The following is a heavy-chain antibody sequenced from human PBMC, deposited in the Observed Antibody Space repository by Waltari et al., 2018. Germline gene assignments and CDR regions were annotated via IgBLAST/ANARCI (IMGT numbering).Heavy chain of an antibody. J-gene: IGHJ3*02. Sequence: QVQLQESGPGLVKPSQTLSLTCTVSGGSISSGSYYWSWIRQPAGKGLEWIGYIYTSGSTNYNPSLKSRVTISVDTSKNQFSLKLSSVTAADTAVYYCARDGGGLSEYAFDIWGQGTMVTVSS. CDR2: IYTSGST. CDR3: ARDGGGLSEYAFDI. CDR1: GGSISSGSYY. V-gene: IGHV4-61*09. D-gene: IGHD3-16*02.